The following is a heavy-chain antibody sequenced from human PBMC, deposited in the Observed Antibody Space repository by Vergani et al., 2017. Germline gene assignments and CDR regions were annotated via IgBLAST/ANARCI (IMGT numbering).Heavy chain of an antibody. J-gene: IGHJ4*02. CDR2: ISSSSSYI. CDR3: ARERVFSGRRGPKRGYFDY. CDR1: GFTFSSYS. Sequence: VQLVESGGGLVKPGGSLRLSCAASGFTFSSYSMNWVRQAPGKGLEWVSSISSSSSYIYYADSVKGRFTISRDNAKNSLYLQMNSLRAEDTAVYYCARERVFSGRRGPKRGYFDYWGQGTLVTVSS. D-gene: IGHD3-10*01. V-gene: IGHV3-21*01.